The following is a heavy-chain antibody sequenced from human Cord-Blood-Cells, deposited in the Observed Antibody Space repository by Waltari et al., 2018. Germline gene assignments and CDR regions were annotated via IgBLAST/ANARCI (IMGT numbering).Heavy chain of an antibody. J-gene: IGHJ3*02. CDR2: IIRNVGTA. CDR3: ASRGNDFDI. CDR1: GVSFSSYA. Sequence: QVQLVKSGAEVKKPGSSVKVSCKAYGVSFSSYAISWVRQAPGQGPEWMGGIIRNVGTANYTQKFQGIVTITADESTSTAYMELSSLRSADTAEYYCASRGNDFDIWGQGTMVTLSS. V-gene: IGHV1-69*01.